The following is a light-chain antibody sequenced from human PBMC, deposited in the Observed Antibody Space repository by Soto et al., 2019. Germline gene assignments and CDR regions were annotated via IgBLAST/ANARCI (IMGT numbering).Light chain of an antibody. J-gene: IGKJ1*01. CDR2: GAS. V-gene: IGKV3-20*01. CDR3: QQYGGGPWT. CDR1: QSVTSNY. Sequence: EIVLTQSPGTLSLSPGERATLSCGASQSVTSNYLAWYQQKPGQAPRLLIFGASIRVTGIPDRFIGSGSGTDFTLTIRRLEPEDFAVFYCQQYGGGPWTFGQVNKVDIK.